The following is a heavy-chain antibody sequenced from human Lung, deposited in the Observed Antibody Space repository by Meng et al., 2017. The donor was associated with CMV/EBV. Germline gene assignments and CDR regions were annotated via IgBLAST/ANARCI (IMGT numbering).Heavy chain of an antibody. V-gene: IGHV4-61*01. J-gene: IGHJ4*02. CDR2: IYNSGST. CDR1: GGSVSTSSSY. D-gene: IGHD3-3*01. Sequence: SETLSLTXTVSGGSVSTSSSYWSWIRQPPGKGLEWIGFIYNSGSTNDNPSLKSRVTISVDTSKNQFSLKLTSVTVADTAVYYCARGFYDFWSGFGAVDYWGQGRLVTVSS. CDR3: ARGFYDFWSGFGAVDY.